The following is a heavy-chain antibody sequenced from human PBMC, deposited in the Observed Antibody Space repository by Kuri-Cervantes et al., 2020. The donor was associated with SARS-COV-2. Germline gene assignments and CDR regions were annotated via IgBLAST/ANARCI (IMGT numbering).Heavy chain of an antibody. CDR2: IRSKAYGGTT. V-gene: IGHV3-49*04. D-gene: IGHD3-3*01. CDR1: GFTFGDYA. Sequence: GGSLRLSCTASGFTFGDYAMSWVRQAPGKGLEWVGFIRSKAYGGTTEYAASVKGRFTISRDDSKSIAYLQMNSLKTEDTAVYYCTRGEDDFWSGYYAGPDYWGQETLVTVSS. CDR3: TRGEDDFWSGYYAGPDY. J-gene: IGHJ4*02.